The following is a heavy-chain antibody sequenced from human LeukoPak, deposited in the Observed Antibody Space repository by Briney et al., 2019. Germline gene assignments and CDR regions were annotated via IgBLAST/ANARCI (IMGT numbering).Heavy chain of an antibody. CDR2: IRSKANSYAT. CDR3: TRTKDYDFWSGYCLDP. Sequence: GGSLRLSCAASGFTFSGSAMHWVRQASGKGLEWVGRIRSKANSYATAYAASVKGRFTISRDDSKNTAYLQMNSLKTEDTAVYYCTRTKDYDFWSGYCLDPWGQGTLVTVSS. CDR1: GFTFSGSA. D-gene: IGHD3-3*01. V-gene: IGHV3-73*01. J-gene: IGHJ5*02.